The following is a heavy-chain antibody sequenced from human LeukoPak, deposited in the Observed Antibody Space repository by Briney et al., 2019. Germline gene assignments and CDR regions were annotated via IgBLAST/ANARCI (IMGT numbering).Heavy chain of an antibody. CDR3: ARKPSGGYSPGFDY. Sequence: PSETLSLTCTVSGGSINSGDCYWSWIRLPPGKGLEWIGYIYYSGSTYYNPSLKSRVTISVDTSKNQFSLKLSSVTAADTAVYYCARKPSGGYSPGFDYWGQGTLVTVSS. V-gene: IGHV4-30-4*01. D-gene: IGHD6-13*01. J-gene: IGHJ4*02. CDR1: GGSINSGDCY. CDR2: IYYSGST.